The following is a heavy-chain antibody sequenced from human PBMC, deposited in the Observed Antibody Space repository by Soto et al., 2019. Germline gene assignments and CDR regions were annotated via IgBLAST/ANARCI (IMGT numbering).Heavy chain of an antibody. CDR1: GYTLTELS. CDR3: ATGYSSSWSPSYYYYMDV. V-gene: IGHV1-24*01. Sequence: GASVKVSCKVSGYTLTELSMHWVRQAPGKGLEWMGGFDPEDGETIYAQKFQGRVTMTEDTSTDTAYMELSSLRSEDTAVYYCATGYSSSWSPSYYYYMDVWGKGTTVTVSS. J-gene: IGHJ6*03. CDR2: FDPEDGET. D-gene: IGHD6-13*01.